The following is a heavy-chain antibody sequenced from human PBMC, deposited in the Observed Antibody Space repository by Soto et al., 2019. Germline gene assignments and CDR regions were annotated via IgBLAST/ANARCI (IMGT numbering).Heavy chain of an antibody. D-gene: IGHD1-26*01. J-gene: IGHJ4*02. CDR2: IYYSGST. Sequence: PSETLSLTCAVSGGSISSGGYSWSWIRQHPGKGLEWIGYIYYSGSTNYNPSLKSRVTISVDTSKNQFSLKLSSVTAADTAIYYCARLRPSGTSDYWGQGTLVTVSS. V-gene: IGHV4-61*08. CDR1: GGSISSGGYS. CDR3: ARLRPSGTSDY.